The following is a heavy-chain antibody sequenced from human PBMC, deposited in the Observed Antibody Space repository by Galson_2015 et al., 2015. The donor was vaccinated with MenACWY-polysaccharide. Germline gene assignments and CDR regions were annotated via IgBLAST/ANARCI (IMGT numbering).Heavy chain of an antibody. V-gene: IGHV3-7*03. D-gene: IGHD3-10*01. CDR3: ARLPYVSGRFGWFDP. J-gene: IGHJ5*02. Sequence: SLRLSCAASGFTFSNFWMSWVRQAPGKELEWVASIKQDGSEKYLVDSVKGRFTISRDNAENSLFLQMNSLRAADSAVYFCARLPYVSGRFGWFDPWGQGTLVTVS. CDR1: GFTFSNFW. CDR2: IKQDGSEK.